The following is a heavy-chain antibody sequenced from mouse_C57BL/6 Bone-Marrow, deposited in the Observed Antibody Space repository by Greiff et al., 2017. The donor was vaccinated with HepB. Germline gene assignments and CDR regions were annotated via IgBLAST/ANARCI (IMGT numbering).Heavy chain of an antibody. CDR1: GYTFTSYG. CDR3: ARKDYGSRGAMDY. D-gene: IGHD1-1*01. CDR2: IYPRSGNT. J-gene: IGHJ4*01. V-gene: IGHV1-81*01. Sequence: VKLVESGAELARPGASVKLSCKASGYTFTSYGISWVKQRTGQGLEWIGEIYPRSGNTYYNEKFKGKATLTADKSSSTAYMELRSLTSEDSAVYFCARKDYGSRGAMDYWGQGTSVTVSS.